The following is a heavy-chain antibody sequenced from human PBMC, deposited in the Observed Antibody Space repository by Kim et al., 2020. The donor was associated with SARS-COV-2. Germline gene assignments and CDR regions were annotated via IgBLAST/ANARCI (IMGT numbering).Heavy chain of an antibody. CDR1: GGTFSSYA. Sequence: SVKVSCKASGGTFSSYAISWVRQAPGQGLEWMGGIIPIFGTANYAQKFQGRVTITADESTSTAYMELSSLRSEDTAVYYCASSLYYYDSSGYYSPPYYYGMDLWGQGTTVTVSS. J-gene: IGHJ6*02. CDR3: ASSLYYYDSSGYYSPPYYYGMDL. V-gene: IGHV1-69*13. D-gene: IGHD3-22*01. CDR2: IIPIFGTA.